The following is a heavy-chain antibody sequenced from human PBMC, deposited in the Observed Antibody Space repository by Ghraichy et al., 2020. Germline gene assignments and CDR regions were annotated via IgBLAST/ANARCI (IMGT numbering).Heavy chain of an antibody. V-gene: IGHV3-7*01. CDR1: GFTFSSYW. D-gene: IGHD3-3*01. CDR3: ARDFKKLLYDFWSGKSAGYLDY. Sequence: GGSLRLTCAASGFTFSSYWMRWVRQAPGKGLEWVANIKQAGSAYYYVASVKGRFTISGDNTKNSQYLKMNSLRAEDTAVYYCARDFKKLLYDFWSGKSAGYLDYWDQGTRVTVSS. J-gene: IGHJ4*02. CDR2: IKQAGSAY.